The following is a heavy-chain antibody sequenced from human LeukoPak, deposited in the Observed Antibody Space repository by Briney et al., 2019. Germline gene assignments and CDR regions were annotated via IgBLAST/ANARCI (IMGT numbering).Heavy chain of an antibody. V-gene: IGHV5-51*01. J-gene: IGHJ4*02. D-gene: IGHD2-15*01. CDR1: GYSFTTYW. CDR2: VYPGDSDT. Sequence: GESLKISCKGSGYSFTTYWIGWVRQMPGKGLEWMGIVYPGDSDTGYSPSFQGQVTISADRSISTAYLQWTSLKASDTAMYYCARLGRGDFFDYWGQGTLVTVSS. CDR3: ARLGRGDFFDY.